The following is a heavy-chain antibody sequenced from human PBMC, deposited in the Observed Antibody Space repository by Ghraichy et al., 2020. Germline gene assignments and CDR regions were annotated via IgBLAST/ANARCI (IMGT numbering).Heavy chain of an antibody. CDR2: VKSKNEGGTT. Sequence: GGSLRLSCAASGFTFSNVWMSWVRQAPGKGLEWVGRVKSKNEGGTTDYAAPVKGRFTISRDDSKNTLYLQMNSLKAEDSAVYYCTTAVLPAAMYWYFDLWGRGTLVTVFS. D-gene: IGHD2-2*01. J-gene: IGHJ2*01. V-gene: IGHV3-15*01. CDR3: TTAVLPAAMYWYFDL. CDR1: GFTFSNVW.